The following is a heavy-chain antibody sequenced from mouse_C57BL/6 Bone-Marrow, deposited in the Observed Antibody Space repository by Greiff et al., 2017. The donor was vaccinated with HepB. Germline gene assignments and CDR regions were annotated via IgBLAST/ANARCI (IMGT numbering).Heavy chain of an antibody. V-gene: IGHV14-4*01. CDR3: TRAYSLACFAY. CDR2: IDPENGDT. CDR1: GFTIKDDY. D-gene: IGHD6-2*01. J-gene: IGHJ3*01. Sequence: VQLQQSGAELVRPGASVKLSCTASGFTIKDDYMHWVKQRPEQGLEWIGWIDPENGDTEYASKFQGKATITADTSSNTAYLQLSSLTSEDTAVYSCTRAYSLACFAYWGQGTLVTVSA.